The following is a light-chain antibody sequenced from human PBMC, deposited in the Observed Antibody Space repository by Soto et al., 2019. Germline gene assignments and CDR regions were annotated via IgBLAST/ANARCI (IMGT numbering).Light chain of an antibody. CDR2: GAS. J-gene: IGKJ4*01. CDR3: QQYGITPLT. V-gene: IGKV3-20*01. Sequence: EIVLTQSPGTLSLSPWERATLSCRASQSVSRCYLAWYQQKPGQAPRLLIYGASSIATGIPDRFSGCGSGTNFTLTISRREPENFAVYYCQQYGITPLTFGGGTNVNIK. CDR1: QSVSRCY.